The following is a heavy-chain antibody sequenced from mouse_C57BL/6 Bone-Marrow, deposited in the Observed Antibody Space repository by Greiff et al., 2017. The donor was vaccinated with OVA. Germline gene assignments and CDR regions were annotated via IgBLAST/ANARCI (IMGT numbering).Heavy chain of an antibody. J-gene: IGHJ4*01. CDR2: IFPGSGST. Sequence: QVQLKESGPELVKPGASVKISCKASGYTFTDYYINWVKQRPGQGLEWIGWIFPGSGSTYYNEKFKGKATLTVDKSSSTAYMLLSSLTSEDSAVYFGARWDSLFYAMDYWGQGTSVTVSA. CDR1: GYTFTDYY. D-gene: IGHD4-1*01. V-gene: IGHV1-75*01. CDR3: ARWDSLFYAMDY.